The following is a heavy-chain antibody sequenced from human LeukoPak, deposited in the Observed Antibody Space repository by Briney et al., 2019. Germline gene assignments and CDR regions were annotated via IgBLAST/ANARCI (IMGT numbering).Heavy chain of an antibody. J-gene: IGHJ4*02. CDR3: ARDKSGVGTDY. V-gene: IGHV4-30-2*01. Sequence: PSETLPLTCTVSGGSISSGGYYWSWIRQPPGKGLEWIGYIYHSGSTYYNPSFKSRVTITVDTSKNQFSLKLSSVTAADTAVYYCARDKSGVGTDYWGQGTLVTVSS. CDR2: IYHSGST. CDR1: GGSISSGGYY. D-gene: IGHD4-23*01.